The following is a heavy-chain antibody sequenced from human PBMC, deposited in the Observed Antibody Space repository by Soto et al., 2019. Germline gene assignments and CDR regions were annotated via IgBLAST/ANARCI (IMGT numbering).Heavy chain of an antibody. CDR3: ASGIVGAATVEYFQH. CDR2: IIPILGIA. D-gene: IGHD1-26*01. J-gene: IGHJ1*01. CDR1: GGTFSSYT. V-gene: IGHV1-69*02. Sequence: SVKVSCKASGGTFSSYTISWVRQAPGQGLEWMGRIIPILGIANYAQKFQGRVTITADKSTSTAYMELSSLRSEDTAVYYCASGIVGAATVEYFQHWGQGTLVTVSS.